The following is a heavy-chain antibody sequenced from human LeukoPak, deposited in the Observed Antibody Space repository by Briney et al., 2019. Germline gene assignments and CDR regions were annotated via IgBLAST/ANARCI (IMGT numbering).Heavy chain of an antibody. CDR2: VHYSGGS. J-gene: IGHJ4*02. Sequence: SGTLSLTCAVSGGSISSGSYYWGWIRQSPGKGLEWIGSVHYSGGSYYSPSLKSRVTISLNTSKNQFSLKLSSVTAADTAVYYCARVTPAGAWLGYFDYWGQGTLVTVSS. CDR3: ARVTPAGAWLGYFDY. D-gene: IGHD6-19*01. V-gene: IGHV4-39*07. CDR1: GGSISSGSYY.